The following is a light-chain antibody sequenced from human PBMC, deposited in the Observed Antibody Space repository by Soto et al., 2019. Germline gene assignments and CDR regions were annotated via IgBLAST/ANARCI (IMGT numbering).Light chain of an antibody. CDR3: SSYAGSSNV. V-gene: IGLV2-8*01. CDR2: EVN. CDR1: SSDVGGYNY. Sequence: QSVLNQPPCSSGSPGQSGALSCAGRSSDVGGYNYVSWYQQHPGKAPKLMIYEVNKRPSGVPDRFSGSKSGNTASLTVSGLQAEDEADYYCSSYAGSSNVFGTGTKLTVL. J-gene: IGLJ1*01.